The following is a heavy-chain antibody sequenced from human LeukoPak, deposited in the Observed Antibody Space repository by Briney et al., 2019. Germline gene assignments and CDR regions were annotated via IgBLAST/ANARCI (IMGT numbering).Heavy chain of an antibody. CDR3: ASDYYYGSGSLVRGEFDY. CDR1: GGTFSSYG. Sequence: AASVKVSCKASGGTFSSYGISWVRQAPGQGLEWMGRIIPIFGIANYAQKFQGRVTITADTSTSTAYMERSSLRSEDTAVSYCASDYYYGSGSLVRGEFDYWGQGALVTVSS. CDR2: IIPIFGIA. D-gene: IGHD3-10*01. J-gene: IGHJ4*02. V-gene: IGHV1-69*04.